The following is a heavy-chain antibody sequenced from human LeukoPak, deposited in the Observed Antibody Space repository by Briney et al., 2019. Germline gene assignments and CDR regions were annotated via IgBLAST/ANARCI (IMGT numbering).Heavy chain of an antibody. CDR2: VSGTGGST. CDR1: GFTFTNYA. J-gene: IGHJ6*02. CDR3: ARTPYIVVVPAARGVDV. Sequence: GGSLRLSCAVSGFTFTNYAMSWVRQAPGKGLEWVSAVSGTGGSTYYADSVKGRFTISRDNSKNTLHLQMNSLRAEDTAVYYCARTPYIVVVPAARGVDVWGQGTTVTVSS. D-gene: IGHD2-2*01. V-gene: IGHV3-23*01.